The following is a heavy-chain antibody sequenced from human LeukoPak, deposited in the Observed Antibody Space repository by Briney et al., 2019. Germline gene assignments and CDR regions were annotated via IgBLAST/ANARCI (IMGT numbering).Heavy chain of an antibody. J-gene: IGHJ4*02. Sequence: GGSLRLSCAASGFTFSSYWMSWVRQAPGRGLEWVASIKQDGSEKYYVDSVKGRFTISRDNAKKSLFLQMNSLRAEDTAVYYCARTGDYGSGRYFRPFDYWGQGTLVTVSS. CDR3: ARTGDYGSGRYFRPFDY. CDR2: IKQDGSEK. D-gene: IGHD3-10*01. CDR1: GFTFSSYW. V-gene: IGHV3-7*01.